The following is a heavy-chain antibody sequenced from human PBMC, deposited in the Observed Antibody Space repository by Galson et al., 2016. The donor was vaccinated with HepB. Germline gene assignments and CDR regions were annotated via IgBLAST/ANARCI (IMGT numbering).Heavy chain of an antibody. CDR2: VSASAETT. D-gene: IGHD6-19*01. CDR1: GFTFNHYA. V-gene: IGHV3-23*01. J-gene: IGHJ4*02. Sequence: LRLSCAASGFTFNHYAMTWVRQAPGKGLEWVSTVSASAETTYYADSVKGRFTISRDTSKNTLTLQMSSLRAEDTALYFCAKVLIAVAGYGGFDYWGQGTLVTVSS. CDR3: AKVLIAVAGYGGFDY.